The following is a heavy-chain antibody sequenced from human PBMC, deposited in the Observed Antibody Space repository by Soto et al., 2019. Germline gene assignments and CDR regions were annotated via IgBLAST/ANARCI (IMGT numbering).Heavy chain of an antibody. CDR3: ARGGAEDDYFGP. CDR1: GGAIDNGGFY. D-gene: IGHD4-17*01. V-gene: IGHV4-31*03. Sequence: QVQLRESGPGLVKPSQTLSLTCTVSGGAIDNGGFYWSWIRQQPGKGLEWIGHICCRGSSHYNPSRRNRATVSMDTSKNDLSLKLNPVTAADTAVYYCARGGAEDDYFGPWGQGTLVTVSS. CDR2: ICCRGSS. J-gene: IGHJ5*02.